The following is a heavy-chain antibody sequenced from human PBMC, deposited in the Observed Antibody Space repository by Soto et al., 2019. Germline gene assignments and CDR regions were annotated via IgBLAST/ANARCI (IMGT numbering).Heavy chain of an antibody. CDR1: GVSIISGGYS. Sequence: TLSLTCTVSGVSIISGGYSLSWIRKPPGKGLEWIGYIYHSGSTYYNPSLKSRVTISVDRSKNQFSLKLSSVTAADTAVYYCARAQTAGTLVYFDYWGQGTLLTVSS. J-gene: IGHJ4*02. D-gene: IGHD6-13*01. CDR2: IYHSGST. CDR3: ARAQTAGTLVYFDY. V-gene: IGHV4-30-2*01.